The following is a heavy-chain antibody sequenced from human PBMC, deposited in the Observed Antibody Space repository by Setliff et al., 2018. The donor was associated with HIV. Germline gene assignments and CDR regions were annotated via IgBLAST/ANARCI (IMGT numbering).Heavy chain of an antibody. J-gene: IGHJ6*02. CDR2: IYNSGYS. D-gene: IGHD5-12*01. CDR1: GAPISSYY. V-gene: IGHV4-59*01. CDR3: ARGDGYRANDAYYDTGMDV. Sequence: SETRSLTCKVAGAPISSYYWNWNRQPPGKGLEWIGYIYNSGYSNSKPSLKRRVTISLDTSKNKFSLKLGSVTAADTAVYYCARGDGYRANDAYYDTGMDVWGQGITVTVSS.